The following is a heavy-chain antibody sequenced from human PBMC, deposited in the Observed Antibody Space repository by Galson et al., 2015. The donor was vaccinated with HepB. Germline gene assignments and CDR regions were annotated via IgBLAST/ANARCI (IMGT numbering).Heavy chain of an antibody. CDR3: ARTPSRGGFDS. CDR2: IYYSGST. V-gene: IGHV4-59*01. CDR1: GDSINNYY. Sequence: ETLSLTCIVSGDSINNYYWSWLRQSPGQGLEWIGYIYYSGSTKYNPSFTSRVTISVDTSKNQFSLRLTSVTPADTAIYYCARTPSRGGFDSWGQGTQVTVSS. D-gene: IGHD4-23*01. J-gene: IGHJ4*02.